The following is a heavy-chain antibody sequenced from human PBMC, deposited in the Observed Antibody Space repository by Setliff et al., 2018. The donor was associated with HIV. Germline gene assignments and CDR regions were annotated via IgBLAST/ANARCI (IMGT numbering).Heavy chain of an antibody. CDR1: GYTLTEVS. V-gene: IGHV1-18*01. D-gene: IGHD6-13*01. J-gene: IGHJ5*02. CDR3: ARVPAVTRGDWFAP. CDR2: ISANSGIT. Sequence: ASVKVSCKVSGYTLTEVSIHWVRQAPGQGLEWMGWISANSGITDYAQKFRGRVTMTTDASTTTAYMELTDLRSDDTAFYYCARVPAVTRGDWFAPWGQGTLVTVSS.